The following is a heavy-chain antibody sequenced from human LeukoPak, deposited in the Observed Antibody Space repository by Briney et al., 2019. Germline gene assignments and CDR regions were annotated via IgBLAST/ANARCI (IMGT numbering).Heavy chain of an antibody. CDR2: ISSTGNNI. D-gene: IGHD4-17*01. J-gene: IGHJ4*02. CDR1: GFTFTIYT. V-gene: IGHV3-21*01. CDR3: ARGLRRGDY. Sequence: GGSLRLSCAASGFTFTIYTMNWVRQAPGRGLEWVSSISSTGNNIYYADSVKRRFTISRDNAKVSLYLEMNSLRAEDTAVYYCARGLRRGDYWGQGTLVTVSS.